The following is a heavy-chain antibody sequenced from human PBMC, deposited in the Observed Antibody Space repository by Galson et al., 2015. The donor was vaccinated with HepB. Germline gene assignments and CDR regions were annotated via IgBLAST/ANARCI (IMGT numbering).Heavy chain of an antibody. J-gene: IGHJ4*02. V-gene: IGHV3-21*01. CDR2: ISSSSSYI. CDR1: GFTFSSYS. D-gene: IGHD3-22*01. Sequence: SLRLSCAASGFTFSSYSMNWVRQAPGKGLEWVSSISSSSSYIYYADSVKGRFTISRDNAKNSLYLQMNSLRAEDTAVYYCARGSITMTLDYFDYWGQGTLVTVSP. CDR3: ARGSITMTLDYFDY.